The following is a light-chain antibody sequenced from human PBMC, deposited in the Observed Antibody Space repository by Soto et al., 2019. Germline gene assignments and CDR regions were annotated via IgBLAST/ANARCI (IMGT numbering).Light chain of an antibody. Sequence: QSVLTQPRSVSESPGQSVTIPCTGTSSDVGGYNYVSWYQQHPGKAPKLMIYDVSKRPSGVPDRFSGSKSGNTASLTISGLRAEDEADYYCCSYAGTPYVFGTGTKVTV. V-gene: IGLV2-11*01. CDR2: DVS. CDR1: SSDVGGYNY. J-gene: IGLJ1*01. CDR3: CSYAGTPYV.